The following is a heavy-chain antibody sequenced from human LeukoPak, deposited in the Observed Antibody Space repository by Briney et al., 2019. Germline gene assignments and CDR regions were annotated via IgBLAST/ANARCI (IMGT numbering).Heavy chain of an antibody. Sequence: GGSLRLSCAASGXTFSNYAMSWVRQAPGKGLECVSAISGSGESTNYADSVKGRFTISRDNSKDTLYLQMNTVRADDTAVYYCAKASYGSGSYYTSLADWGQGTLVTVSS. D-gene: IGHD3-10*01. CDR3: AKASYGSGSYYTSLAD. CDR1: GXTFSNYA. CDR2: ISGSGEST. V-gene: IGHV3-23*01. J-gene: IGHJ4*02.